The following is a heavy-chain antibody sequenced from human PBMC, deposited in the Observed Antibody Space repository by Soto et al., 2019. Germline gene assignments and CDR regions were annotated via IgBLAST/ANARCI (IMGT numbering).Heavy chain of an antibody. Sequence: GGSLRLSCAASGFTFSDHYIDWVRQAPGKGLEWVGRTRNKASSFTTMYAASVKGRFTISRDDSKNSLYLQMDSLKTEDTAIYYCARSGSSTSCYDYWGQGTLVTVSS. D-gene: IGHD2-2*01. CDR3: ARSGSSTSCYDY. J-gene: IGHJ4*02. CDR2: TRNKASSFTT. V-gene: IGHV3-72*01. CDR1: GFTFSDHY.